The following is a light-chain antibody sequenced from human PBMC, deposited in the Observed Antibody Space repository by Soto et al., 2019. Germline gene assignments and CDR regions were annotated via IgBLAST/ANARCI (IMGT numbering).Light chain of an antibody. CDR1: KNDIGVYDF. Sequence: QSVLTQPASASGSPGQSVTISCTGTKNDIGVYDFVSWYQHHPGKAPRLIIYEVVQRPSGVPDRFSGSKSGNTAYLTVSGLQAADEADYFCKSYAGSNTYVFGSGTKVNVL. V-gene: IGLV2-8*01. CDR3: KSYAGSNTYV. J-gene: IGLJ1*01. CDR2: EVV.